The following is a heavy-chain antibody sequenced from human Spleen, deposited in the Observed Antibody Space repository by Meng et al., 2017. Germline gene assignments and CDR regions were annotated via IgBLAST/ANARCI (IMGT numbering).Heavy chain of an antibody. CDR2: IYHSGST. J-gene: IGHJ4*02. CDR1: GYSINSGHY. CDR3: AREQYYYDFFPFDY. Sequence: SETLSLTCTVSGYSINSGHYWGWIRQPPGKGLEWIGSIYHSGSTYYNPSLESRATISVDTSQNNLSLKLSSVTAADSAVYYCAREQYYYDFFPFDYWGQGTLVTVSS. D-gene: IGHD3-22*01. V-gene: IGHV4-38-2*02.